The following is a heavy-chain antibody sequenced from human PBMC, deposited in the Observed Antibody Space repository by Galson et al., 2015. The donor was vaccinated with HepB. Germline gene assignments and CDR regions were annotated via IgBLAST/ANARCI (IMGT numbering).Heavy chain of an antibody. Sequence: SETLSLTCAVSGGSFSSTDWWSWLRQPPGKGLEWIGEVYHIGSTNYNPSLRSRVSISVDKSKNQFSLKVNSVTAADTALYYCAKRNWGRHAFHIWGQGTMVTVS. V-gene: IGHV4-4*02. CDR2: VYHIGST. D-gene: IGHD7-27*01. CDR1: GGSFSSTDW. J-gene: IGHJ3*02. CDR3: AKRNWGRHAFHI.